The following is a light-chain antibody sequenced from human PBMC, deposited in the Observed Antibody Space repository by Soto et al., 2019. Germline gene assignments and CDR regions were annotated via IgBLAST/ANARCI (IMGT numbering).Light chain of an antibody. CDR3: QQSYSKWT. CDR2: AAS. J-gene: IGKJ1*01. CDR1: QNIGSY. V-gene: IGKV1-39*01. Sequence: DIQMTQSPYSLSASVGDRVTITYRASQNIGSYLNWYHQKPEKTPQVLISAASILHSGVPSRFSGSGSGTDFTLTINSMQPEDYATYYCQQSYSKWTFGHGTKLEI.